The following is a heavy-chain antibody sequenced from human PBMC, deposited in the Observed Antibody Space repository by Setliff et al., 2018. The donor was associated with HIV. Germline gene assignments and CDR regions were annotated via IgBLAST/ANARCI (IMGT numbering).Heavy chain of an antibody. CDR3: AREFIPVMYARQGGRFDP. CDR1: GGTFSSYA. D-gene: IGHD2-8*01. J-gene: IGHJ5*02. V-gene: IGHV1-69*13. Sequence: GASVKVSCKASGGTFSSYAISWVRQAPGQGLEWMGGIIPIFGTANYAQKFQGRVTITADESTSTAYMELSSLRYEDTAVYYCAREFIPVMYARQGGRFDPWGQGTLVTVSS. CDR2: IIPIFGTA.